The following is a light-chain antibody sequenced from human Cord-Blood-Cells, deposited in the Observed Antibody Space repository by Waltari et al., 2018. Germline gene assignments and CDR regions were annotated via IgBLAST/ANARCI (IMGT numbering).Light chain of an antibody. V-gene: IGLV2-14*01. CDR3: SSYTSSNVV. CDR2: DVS. J-gene: IGLJ2*01. Sequence: QSALTQPASVSGSPGQPIPIPCTGTSSDVGGYNYVSWYQQHPGKAPKLMIYDVSNRPSGVSNRFAGSKSGNTASLTISGLQAEDEADYYCSSYTSSNVVFGGGTKLTVL. CDR1: SSDVGGYNY.